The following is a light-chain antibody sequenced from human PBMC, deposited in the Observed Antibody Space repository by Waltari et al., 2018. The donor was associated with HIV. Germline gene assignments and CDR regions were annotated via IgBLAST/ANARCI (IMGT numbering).Light chain of an antibody. J-gene: IGLJ2*01. CDR1: NSNIATNT. CDR3: AAWDDSLNAV. Sequence: QSVLTQPPSASGTPGQRVTISCSGSNSNIATNTVNWYQQLPGTAPKLLIYSNSRRPSGVPDRFPGSKSGTSASLAISGLQSEDEADYYCAAWDDSLNAVFGGGTKLTVL. V-gene: IGLV1-44*01. CDR2: SNS.